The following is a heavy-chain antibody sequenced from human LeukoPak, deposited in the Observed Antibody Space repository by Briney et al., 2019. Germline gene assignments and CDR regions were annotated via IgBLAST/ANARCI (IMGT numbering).Heavy chain of an antibody. J-gene: IGHJ4*02. V-gene: IGHV3-73*01. CDR2: IRSEANNYAT. D-gene: IGHD6-13*01. CDR1: GFTFSGSA. CDR3: TRQWATAGAGPLDFDY. Sequence: GGSLRLSCAASGFTFSGSAMHWGRQASGKGRECVSRIRSEANNYATAYAAWVKGRFIISRDDSKNTAYLQMNSLKTEDTAVYYCTRQWATAGAGPLDFDYWGQGTLTTVYS.